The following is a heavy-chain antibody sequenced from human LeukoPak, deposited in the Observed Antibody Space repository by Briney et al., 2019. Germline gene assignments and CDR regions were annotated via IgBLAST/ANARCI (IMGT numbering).Heavy chain of an antibody. Sequence: SVKVSCKASGYTFTSYGISWVRQAPGQGLEWMGWISAYNGNTNYAQKLQGRVTMTTDTSTSTAYMELRSLRSDDTAVYYCARRGFYYGDFSLVCWGQGTLVTVSS. D-gene: IGHD4-17*01. CDR3: ARRGFYYGDFSLVC. J-gene: IGHJ4*02. CDR2: ISAYNGNT. CDR1: GYTFTSYG. V-gene: IGHV1-18*01.